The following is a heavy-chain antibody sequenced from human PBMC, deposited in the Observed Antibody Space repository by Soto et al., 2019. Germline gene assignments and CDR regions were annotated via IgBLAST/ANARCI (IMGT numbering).Heavy chain of an antibody. J-gene: IGHJ4*02. CDR3: ARQEESSGGSVNYLDY. CDR2: IYYSGST. Sequence: SETLSLTCTVSGGSISSSSYYWGWIRQPPGKGLEWIGSIYYSGSTYYNPSLKSRVTISVDTSKNQFSLKLSSVTAADTAVYYCARQEESSGGSVNYLDYWGQGTLVTVSS. D-gene: IGHD6-19*01. V-gene: IGHV4-39*01. CDR1: GGSISSSSYY.